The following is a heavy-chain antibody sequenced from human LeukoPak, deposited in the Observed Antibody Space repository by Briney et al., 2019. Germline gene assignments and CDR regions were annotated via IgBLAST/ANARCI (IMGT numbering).Heavy chain of an antibody. Sequence: SETLSLTCAVSGGSISSSNWWSWVRQPPGKGLEWIGEIYHSGSTNYNPSLKSRVTISVDTSKNQFSLKLSSVTAADTAVYYCARRKYYYDSSGYYYRTYYFDYWGQGTLVTVSS. CDR3: ARRKYYYDSSGYYYRTYYFDY. V-gene: IGHV4-4*02. CDR1: GGSISSSNW. J-gene: IGHJ4*02. CDR2: IYHSGST. D-gene: IGHD3-22*01.